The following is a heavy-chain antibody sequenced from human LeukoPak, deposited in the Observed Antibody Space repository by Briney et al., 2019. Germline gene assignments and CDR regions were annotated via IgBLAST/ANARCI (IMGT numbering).Heavy chain of an antibody. D-gene: IGHD1-14*01. V-gene: IGHV4-34*01. CDR3: ARGRGIGMDV. J-gene: IGHJ6*02. Sequence: SETLSLTCAVYGGSFSGYYWSWIRQPPGKGLEWIVEINHSGSTNYNPSLKSRVTISVDTSKNQFSLKLSSVTAGDTAVYYCARGRGIGMDVWGQGTTVSVSS. CDR2: INHSGST. CDR1: GGSFSGYY.